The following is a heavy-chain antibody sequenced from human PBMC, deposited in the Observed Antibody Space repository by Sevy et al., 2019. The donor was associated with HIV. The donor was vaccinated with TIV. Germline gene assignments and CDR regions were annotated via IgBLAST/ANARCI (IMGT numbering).Heavy chain of an antibody. CDR2: IFDSGST. J-gene: IGHJ5*02. CDR3: ARTHGALLRFLEDKWFDP. V-gene: IGHV4-59*01. D-gene: IGHD3-3*01. CDR1: GGSIRTYY. Sequence: WETLSLTCTVSGGSIRTYYWSWIRQAPGKGLEWIGDIFDSGSTDYNSSLKSRVTISADTSKNQLSLKLTSVTAADTAIYYCARTHGALLRFLEDKWFDPWGQGSLVTVSS.